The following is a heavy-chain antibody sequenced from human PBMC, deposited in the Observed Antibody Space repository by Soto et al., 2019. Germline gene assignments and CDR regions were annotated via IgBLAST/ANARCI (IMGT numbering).Heavy chain of an antibody. CDR1: GFTFSSHY. J-gene: IGHJ4*02. Sequence: GGSLRLSCAASGFTFSSHYMSWVRQAPGKGLEWVANMKQDGSEKYYVDSVKGRFTISRDNAKNSLYLDMNSLRADDTAVYYCARVSTKFESSVYRFLDDWGQGTLVTVSS. D-gene: IGHD3-22*01. CDR3: ARVSTKFESSVYRFLDD. CDR2: MKQDGSEK. V-gene: IGHV3-7*05.